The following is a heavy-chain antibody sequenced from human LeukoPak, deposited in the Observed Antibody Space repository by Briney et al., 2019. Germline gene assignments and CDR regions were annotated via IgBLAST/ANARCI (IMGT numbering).Heavy chain of an antibody. D-gene: IGHD3-9*01. CDR3: AKDRGLVLRYFDWLLN. CDR2: ISGSGGST. CDR1: GFTVSDHH. V-gene: IGHV3-23*01. Sequence: PGGSLRLSCAASGFTVSDHHMDWVRLAPGKGLEWVSAISGSGGSTYYADSVKGRFTISRDNSKNTLYLQMNSLRAEDTAVYYCAKDRGLVLRYFDWLLNWGQGTLVTVSS. J-gene: IGHJ4*02.